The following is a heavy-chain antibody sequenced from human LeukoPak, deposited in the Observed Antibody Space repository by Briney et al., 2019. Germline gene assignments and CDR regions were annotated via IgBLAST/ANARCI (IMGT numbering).Heavy chain of an antibody. Sequence: GGSLRLPCAASGFTFSSYWMSWVRQAPGKGLEWVANIKQDGSEKYYVDSVKGRFTISRDNAKNSLYLQMNSLRAEDTAVYYXXXXXXYAPFDYWGRGTLVTVSS. D-gene: IGHD2-2*01. J-gene: IGHJ4*02. CDR1: GFTFSSYW. V-gene: IGHV3-7*01. CDR3: XXXXXYAPFDY. CDR2: IKQDGSEK.